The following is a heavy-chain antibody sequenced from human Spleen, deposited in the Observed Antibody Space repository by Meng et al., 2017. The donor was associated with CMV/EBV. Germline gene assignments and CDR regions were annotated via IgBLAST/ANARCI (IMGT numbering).Heavy chain of an antibody. CDR1: GFIFSSYS. D-gene: IGHD2-15*01. J-gene: IGHJ5*02. V-gene: IGHV3-21*06. Sequence: SCAASGFIFSSYSMNWVRQAPGKGLEWVSSISSSGSYMYYADSVKGRFTLSRDNAKNSVRLEMNSLRVEDTAIYYCVREVVVAAGFDPWGQGTLVTVS. CDR2: ISSSGSYM. CDR3: VREVVVAAGFDP.